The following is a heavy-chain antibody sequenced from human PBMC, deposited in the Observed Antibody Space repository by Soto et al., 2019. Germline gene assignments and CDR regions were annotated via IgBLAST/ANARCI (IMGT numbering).Heavy chain of an antibody. CDR3: ARGMGYYYGSGSYLGYYYYYGMDV. J-gene: IGHJ6*02. CDR2: IIPIFGTA. Sequence: SVKVSCKASGGTFSSYAISWVRQAPGQGLEWMGGIIPIFGTADYAQKFQGRVTITADKSTSTAYMELSSLRSEDTAVYYCARGMGYYYGSGSYLGYYYYYGMDVWGQGTTVTVSS. CDR1: GGTFSSYA. D-gene: IGHD3-10*01. V-gene: IGHV1-69*06.